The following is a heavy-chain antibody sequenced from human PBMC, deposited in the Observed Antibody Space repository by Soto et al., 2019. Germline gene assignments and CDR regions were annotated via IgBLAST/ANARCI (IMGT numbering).Heavy chain of an antibody. CDR1: GFSLSTSGVG. CDR2: IYWDDDK. J-gene: IGHJ5*02. CDR3: AHRPNTAMVVNWFDP. D-gene: IGHD5-18*01. Sequence: QITLKESSPTLVKPTQTLTLTCTFSGFSLSTSGVGVGWIRQPPGKALEWLALIYWDDDKRYSPSLKSRLTITKDTSKNQVVLTMTNMDPVDTATYYCAHRPNTAMVVNWFDPWGQGTLVTVSS. V-gene: IGHV2-5*02.